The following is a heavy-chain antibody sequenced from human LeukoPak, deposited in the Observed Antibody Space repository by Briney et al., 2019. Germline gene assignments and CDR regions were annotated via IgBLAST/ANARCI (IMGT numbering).Heavy chain of an antibody. CDR1: GYTFTSYY. CDR3: ARDGEYSSRGFDP. Sequence: ASVKVSCKASGYTFTSYYMHWVRQAPGQGLEWMGIINPSGGSTSYAQKFQGRVTMTRDTFISTAYMELSRLRSDDTAVYYCARDGEYSSRGFDPWGQGTLVTVSS. J-gene: IGHJ5*02. V-gene: IGHV1-46*01. CDR2: INPSGGST. D-gene: IGHD6-6*01.